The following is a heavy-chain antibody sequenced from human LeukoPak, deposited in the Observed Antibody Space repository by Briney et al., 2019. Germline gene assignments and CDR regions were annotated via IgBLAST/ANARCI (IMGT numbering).Heavy chain of an antibody. V-gene: IGHV1-8*01. CDR3: ASQVGATTSRWFDP. D-gene: IGHD1-26*01. Sequence: GASVKVSCKASGYTFTSYDINWVRQATGQGLEWMGWMNPNSGNTGYAQKFQGRVTMTRNTSISTAYMELSSLRSEDTAVYYCASQVGATTSRWFDPWGQGTLVTVSS. J-gene: IGHJ5*02. CDR2: MNPNSGNT. CDR1: GYTFTSYD.